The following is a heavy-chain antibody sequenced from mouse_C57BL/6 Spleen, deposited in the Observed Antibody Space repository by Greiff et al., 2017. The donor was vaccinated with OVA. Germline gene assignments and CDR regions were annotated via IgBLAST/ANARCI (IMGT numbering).Heavy chain of an antibody. D-gene: IGHD2-1*01. J-gene: IGHJ4*01. Sequence: QVQLQQPGAELVMPGASVKLSCKASGYTFTSYWMHWVKQRPGQGLEWIGEIDPSDSYTNYNQKFKGKSTLTVDKSSSTAYMQLSSLTSEDSAVYYCARRGNYGRLDAMDYWGQGTSVTVSS. CDR1: GYTFTSYW. CDR2: IDPSDSYT. CDR3: ARRGNYGRLDAMDY. V-gene: IGHV1-69*01.